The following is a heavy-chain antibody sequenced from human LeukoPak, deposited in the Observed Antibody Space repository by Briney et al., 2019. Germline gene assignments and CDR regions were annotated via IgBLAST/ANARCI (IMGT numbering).Heavy chain of an antibody. J-gene: IGHJ4*02. V-gene: IGHV1-69*05. Sequence: ASVKVSCKASGGTFSSYAISWVRQAPGQGLEWMGGIIPIFGTANYAQKFQGRVTITTDESTSTAYMELSSRRSEDTAVYYCARSFSSTSSLWTDWGQGTLVTVSS. CDR2: IIPIFGTA. D-gene: IGHD2-2*01. CDR3: ARSFSSTSSLWTD. CDR1: GGTFSSYA.